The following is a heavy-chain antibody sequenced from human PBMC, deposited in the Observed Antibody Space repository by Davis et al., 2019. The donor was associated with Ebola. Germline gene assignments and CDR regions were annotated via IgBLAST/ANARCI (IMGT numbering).Heavy chain of an antibody. Sequence: GGSLRLSCAASGFTFSSYGMHWVRQAPGKGLEWVAVIWYDGSNKYYADSVKGRFTISRDNSKNTLYLQMNSLRAEDTAVYYCARDRAQILEWLLSSSMDVWGKGTTVTVSS. CDR3: ARDRAQILEWLLSSSMDV. J-gene: IGHJ6*03. V-gene: IGHV3-33*08. D-gene: IGHD3-3*01. CDR1: GFTFSSYG. CDR2: IWYDGSNK.